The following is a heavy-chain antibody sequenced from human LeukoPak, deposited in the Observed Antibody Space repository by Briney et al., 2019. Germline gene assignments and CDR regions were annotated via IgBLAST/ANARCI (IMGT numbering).Heavy chain of an antibody. Sequence: GGSLRLSCAASGFTFNTYAMNWVRQAPGKGLEWVSSISASADATYCADSVRGRFTISRDNSKNAVYLQMNSLGAEDTAVYYCAKEGIGSTATFFDYWGQGILVTVSS. V-gene: IGHV3-23*01. CDR1: GFTFNTYA. D-gene: IGHD1-14*01. CDR3: AKEGIGSTATFFDY. J-gene: IGHJ4*02. CDR2: ISASADAT.